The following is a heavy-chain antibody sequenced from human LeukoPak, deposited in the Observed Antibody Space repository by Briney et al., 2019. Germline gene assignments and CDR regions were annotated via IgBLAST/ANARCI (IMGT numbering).Heavy chain of an antibody. V-gene: IGHV4-59*08. CDR1: GGSISSYH. Sequence: PSETLSLTCTVSGGSISSYHWSWIRQPPGKGLEWIGYIYYSGSTNYNPSLKSRVTISVDTSKNQFSLKLSSVTAADTAVYYCARYYYDSSGYPSPFDYWGQGTLVTVSS. CDR2: IYYSGST. CDR3: ARYYYDSSGYPSPFDY. D-gene: IGHD3-22*01. J-gene: IGHJ4*02.